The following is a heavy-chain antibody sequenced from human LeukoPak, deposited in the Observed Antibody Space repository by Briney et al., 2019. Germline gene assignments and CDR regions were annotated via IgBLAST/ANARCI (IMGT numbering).Heavy chain of an antibody. D-gene: IGHD3-10*01. Sequence: PGGSLRLSCAVSGFTFSGFWMSWSRQAPGKGLEWVASINSDGSEGYYADVVKGRFTISRDNAKNSLYLQMNSLRAEDTAVYYCARGEDYYGSGSYRATGYWGQGTLVTVSS. CDR2: INSDGSEG. CDR1: GFTFSGFW. CDR3: ARGEDYYGSGSYRATGY. V-gene: IGHV3-7*04. J-gene: IGHJ4*02.